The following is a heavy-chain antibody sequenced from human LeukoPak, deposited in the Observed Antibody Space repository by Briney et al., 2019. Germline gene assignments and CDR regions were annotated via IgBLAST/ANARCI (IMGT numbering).Heavy chain of an antibody. D-gene: IGHD1-26*01. CDR1: GFAVSTNY. CDR3: ARDQRSESYYPWGWFDP. Sequence: PGGSLRLSCAASGFAVSTNYQRWVRQAPGKGLEWVSVIYSDGSTYYTDSVKGRFTISRDNSKNTLYLQMNSLRPEDTAVYYCARDQRSESYYPWGWFDPWGQGTLVTVSS. J-gene: IGHJ5*02. V-gene: IGHV3-66*02. CDR2: IYSDGST.